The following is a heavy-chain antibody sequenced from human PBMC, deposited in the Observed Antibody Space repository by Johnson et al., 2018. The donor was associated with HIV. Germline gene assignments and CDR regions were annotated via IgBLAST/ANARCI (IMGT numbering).Heavy chain of an antibody. D-gene: IGHD4-17*01. V-gene: IGHV3-23*04. J-gene: IGHJ3*02. CDR2: ISGSGGST. CDR1: GFTFSSYA. CDR3: AKDLLSYLYGSDAFDI. Sequence: VQLVESGGGLVQPGGSLRLSCAASGFTFSSYAMSWVRQAPGKGLEWVSAISGSGGSTYYADSVKGRFTISRDNSKNTLYLQMNSLRTEDTAVYFCAKDLLSYLYGSDAFDIWGQGTMVTVSS.